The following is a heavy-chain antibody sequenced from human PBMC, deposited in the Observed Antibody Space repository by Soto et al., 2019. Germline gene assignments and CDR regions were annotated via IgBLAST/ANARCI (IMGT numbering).Heavy chain of an antibody. Sequence: EVQLLESGGGLVQPGGSLRLSCTASGFTFSGYAMAWVRQAPGKGLDWVSAIRDSAEGTYYADSVKGRFTISRDNSKNTLYLQMNSLGADDTAVYYCAKEGEGKWLRPLHFDYWGQGTLVTVSS. CDR1: GFTFSGYA. V-gene: IGHV3-23*01. D-gene: IGHD5-12*01. J-gene: IGHJ4*02. CDR3: AKEGEGKWLRPLHFDY. CDR2: IRDSAEGT.